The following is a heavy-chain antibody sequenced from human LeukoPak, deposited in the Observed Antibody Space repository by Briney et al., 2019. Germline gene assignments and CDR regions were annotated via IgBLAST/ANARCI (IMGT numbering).Heavy chain of an antibody. CDR3: ASDEVGATAWYFDL. V-gene: IGHV4-59*01. J-gene: IGHJ2*01. Sequence: PSETLSLTCTVSGGSISSYYWSWLRQPPGKGLEWIGYIYYSGSTNYNPSLKSRVTISLDTSKNQFSLKLSSVTAADTAVYYCASDEVGATAWYFDLWGRGTLVSVSS. CDR2: IYYSGST. CDR1: GGSISSYY. D-gene: IGHD1-26*01.